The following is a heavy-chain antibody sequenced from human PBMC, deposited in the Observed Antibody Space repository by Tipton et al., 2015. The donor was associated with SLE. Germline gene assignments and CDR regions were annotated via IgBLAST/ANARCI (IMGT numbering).Heavy chain of an antibody. J-gene: IGHJ5*02. CDR2: FYYSGST. CDR3: AREAPLVGASPTWFDP. V-gene: IGHV4-59*02. D-gene: IGHD1-26*01. Sequence: TLSLTCTVSGASVSSHYWSWIRQPPGKGLEWIGYFYYSGSTSYNPSLKSRVAISVDTSKNQFSLNLRSVTAADTAVYYCAREAPLVGASPTWFDPWGQGTLVTVSS. CDR1: GASVSSHY.